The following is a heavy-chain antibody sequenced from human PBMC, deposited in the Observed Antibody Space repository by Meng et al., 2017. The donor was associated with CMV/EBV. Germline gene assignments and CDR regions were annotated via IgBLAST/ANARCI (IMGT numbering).Heavy chain of an antibody. CDR3: ARSLVVVPAVQTYYYYYGMDV. J-gene: IGHJ6*02. D-gene: IGHD2-2*01. CDR2: MNPNSGNT. CDR1: GYTFTNYG. V-gene: IGHV1-8*03. Sequence: ASVKVSCKASGYTFTNYGINWVRQATGQGLEWMGWMNPNSGNTGCAQKFQGRVTITRNTSISTAYMELSSLRSEDTAVYYCARSLVVVPAVQTYYYYYGMDVWGQGTTVTVSS.